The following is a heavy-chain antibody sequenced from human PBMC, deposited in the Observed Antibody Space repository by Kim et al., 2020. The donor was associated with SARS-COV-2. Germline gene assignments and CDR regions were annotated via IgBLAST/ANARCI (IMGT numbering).Heavy chain of an antibody. CDR3: ARDYYDYVWGSYRTAGPFDY. CDR2: IIPIFGTA. D-gene: IGHD3-16*02. V-gene: IGHV1-69*13. CDR1: GGTFSSYA. J-gene: IGHJ4*02. Sequence: SVKVSCKASGGTFSSYAISWVRQAPGQGLEWMGGIIPIFGTANYAQKFQGRVTITADESTSTAYMELSSLRSEDTAVYYCARDYYDYVWGSYRTAGPFDYWGQGTLVTVSS.